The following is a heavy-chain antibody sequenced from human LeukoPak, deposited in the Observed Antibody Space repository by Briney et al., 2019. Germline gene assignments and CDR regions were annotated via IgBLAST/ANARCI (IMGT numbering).Heavy chain of an antibody. J-gene: IGHJ4*02. CDR3: ARSSMVQGVMEYVWFDY. CDR1: GYSFTSYW. Sequence: GESLTISCMGSGYSFTSYWIGWVRQLPGKGLEWMGIIYPGDSDTRYSPSLQGPVTISADKSISTDYLQWSSLKASDTARHYCARSSMVQGVMEYVWFDYWGQGTLVTVSS. D-gene: IGHD3-10*01. V-gene: IGHV5-51*01. CDR2: IYPGDSDT.